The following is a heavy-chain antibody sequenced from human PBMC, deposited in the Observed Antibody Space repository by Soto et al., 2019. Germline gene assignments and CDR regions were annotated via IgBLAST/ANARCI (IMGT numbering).Heavy chain of an antibody. CDR2: ISGSGGNI. Sequence: EVQLLESGGGLVQPGGSLRLSCAASGFTCSRYAMGWVRQAPGKGLEWVSVISGSGGNIHYADSVKGRFTISRDNSKNTLYLQMNSLRVEDTAVHNCATQDFRGTTGTTWGQGTLVTVSS. D-gene: IGHD1-1*01. CDR3: ATQDFRGTTGTT. CDR1: GFTCSRYA. V-gene: IGHV3-23*01. J-gene: IGHJ4*02.